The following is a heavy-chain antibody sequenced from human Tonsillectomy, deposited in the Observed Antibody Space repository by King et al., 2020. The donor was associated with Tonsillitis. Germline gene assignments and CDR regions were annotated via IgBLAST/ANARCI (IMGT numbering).Heavy chain of an antibody. CDR3: ARGQSQYCSSTSCYYFDY. CDR2: IYYSGST. D-gene: IGHD2-2*01. CDR1: GGSISSGDYY. J-gene: IGHJ4*02. Sequence: VQLQESGPGLVKPSQTLSLTCTVSGGSISSGDYYWSWIRQPPGKGLEWIGYIYYSGSTYYNPSLKSRVTISVDTSKNQFSLKLSSVTAADTAVYYCARGQSQYCSSTSCYYFDYWGQGTLVTVSS. V-gene: IGHV4-30-4*01.